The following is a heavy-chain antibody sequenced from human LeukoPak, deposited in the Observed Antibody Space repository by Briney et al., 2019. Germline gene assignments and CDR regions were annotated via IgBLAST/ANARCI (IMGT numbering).Heavy chain of an antibody. D-gene: IGHD2-2*02. CDR3: ARDGYCSSTSCYTSYYYYGMDV. Sequence: GGSLRLSCAASGFTFSSYAMHWVRQAPGKGLEWVAVISYDGSNKYYADSVESRFTISRDNSKNTLYLQMNSLRAEDTAVYYCARDGYCSSTSCYTSYYYYGMDVWGQGTTVTVSS. CDR2: ISYDGSNK. CDR1: GFTFSSYA. J-gene: IGHJ6*02. V-gene: IGHV3-30-3*01.